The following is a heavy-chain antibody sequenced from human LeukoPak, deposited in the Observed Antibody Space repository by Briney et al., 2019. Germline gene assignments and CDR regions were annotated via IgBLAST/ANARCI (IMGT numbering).Heavy chain of an antibody. Sequence: GGSRRLSCAASGFTFSSYAMSWVRQAPGKGLEWVSAISGSGGSTYYADSVKGRFTISRDNSKNMLYLQMNSLRAEDTAVYYCAFGLRLGELDYWGQGTLVTVSS. CDR2: ISGSGGST. V-gene: IGHV3-23*01. CDR3: AFGLRLGELDY. J-gene: IGHJ4*02. D-gene: IGHD3-16*01. CDR1: GFTFSSYA.